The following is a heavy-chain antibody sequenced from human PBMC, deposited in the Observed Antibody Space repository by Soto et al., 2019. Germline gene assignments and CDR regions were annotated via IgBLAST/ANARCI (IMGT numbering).Heavy chain of an antibody. J-gene: IGHJ6*02. CDR1: GFSLSDHY. V-gene: IGHV3-72*01. Sequence: EVQLVQSGGGLVQPGGSLRLSCVVSGFSLSDHYIDWVRQAPGKGLEWVGRTRNKANSYIIDYAASVKGRFTISRDDSQNSLYLQMNSLKTEDTAVYSCARADRGLDVWGQGTTVTVSS. CDR3: ARADRGLDV. CDR2: TRNKANSYII.